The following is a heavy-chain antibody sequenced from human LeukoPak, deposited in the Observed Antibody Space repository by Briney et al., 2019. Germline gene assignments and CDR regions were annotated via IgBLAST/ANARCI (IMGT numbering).Heavy chain of an antibody. V-gene: IGHV3-21*01. Sequence: TSGGSLRLSCEASGFTFNTYSMNWARQAPGKGLEWVSSIDSSGGYMFYADSVKGRFIISRDNSKNTLYLQMNSLRAEDTAVYYCARRRDVDTAFDYWGQGTLVTVSS. J-gene: IGHJ4*02. CDR1: GFTFNTYS. CDR2: IDSSGGYM. CDR3: ARRRDVDTAFDY. D-gene: IGHD5-18*01.